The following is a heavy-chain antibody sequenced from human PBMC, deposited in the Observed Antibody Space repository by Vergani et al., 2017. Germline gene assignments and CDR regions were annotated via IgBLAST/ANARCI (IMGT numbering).Heavy chain of an antibody. J-gene: IGHJ4*02. Sequence: EVQLVESGGGLVQPGRSLRLSCAASGFTFDDYAMHWVRQAPGKGLEWVSGISWNSGSIGDADSVKGRFTIPRDNAKNSLYLQMNSLRAEDTALYYCAKGPGAVAAFFDYWGQGTLVTVSS. CDR1: GFTFDDYA. D-gene: IGHD6-19*01. V-gene: IGHV3-9*01. CDR3: AKGPGAVAAFFDY. CDR2: ISWNSGSI.